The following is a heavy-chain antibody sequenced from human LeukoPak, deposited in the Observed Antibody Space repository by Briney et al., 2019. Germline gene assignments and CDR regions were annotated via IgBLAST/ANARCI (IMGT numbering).Heavy chain of an antibody. CDR1: GNTLTSYY. CDR2: INPTSGST. CDR3: ARKDRFEAFDI. V-gene: IGHV1-46*01. Sequence: ASVKVSCKASGNTLTSYYIHWMRQAPGQGLEWMGIINPTSGSTSSAQKFQGRVTMTRDTSTGTVSMELSSLRSEDTALYYCARKDRFEAFDIWGQGTMLIVSS. J-gene: IGHJ3*02.